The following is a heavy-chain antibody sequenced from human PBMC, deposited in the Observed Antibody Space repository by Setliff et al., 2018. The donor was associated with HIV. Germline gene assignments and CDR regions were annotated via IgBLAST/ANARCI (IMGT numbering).Heavy chain of an antibody. V-gene: IGHV4-39*01. CDR2: IFHTGST. J-gene: IGHJ5*02. CDR3: ARRGRDGVFIMFATGFDP. CDR1: GGSISSSTYY. D-gene: IGHD2-8*01. Sequence: SETLSLTCTVSGGSISSSTYYWGWIRQPPGKGLEWIGDIFHTGSTYYNPSLKSRVAISVDTSENQFSLKLNSVTAADTAVYYCARRGRDGVFIMFATGFDPWGQGALVTVSS.